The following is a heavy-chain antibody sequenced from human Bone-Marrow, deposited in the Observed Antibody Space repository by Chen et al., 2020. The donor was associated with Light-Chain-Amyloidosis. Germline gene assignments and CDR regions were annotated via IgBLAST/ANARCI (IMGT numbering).Heavy chain of an antibody. Sequence: EVQLEQSGPEVKKPGESLKISCKGSGYTFPNYWICWVRQMPGKGLEWMGVIYPDDSDARNSPSFEGQVTISADKSITTAYLQWRSLKASDTAMYYCARRRDGYNFDYWGQGTLVTVSS. V-gene: IGHV5-51*01. D-gene: IGHD5-12*01. CDR2: IYPDDSDA. CDR1: GYTFPNYW. CDR3: ARRRDGYNFDY. J-gene: IGHJ4*02.